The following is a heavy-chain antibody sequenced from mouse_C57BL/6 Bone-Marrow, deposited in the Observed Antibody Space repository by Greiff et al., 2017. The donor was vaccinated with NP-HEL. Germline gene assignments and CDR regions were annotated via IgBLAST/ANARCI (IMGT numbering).Heavy chain of an antibody. D-gene: IGHD2-2*01. J-gene: IGHJ3*01. CDR1: GYTFTSYW. CDR3: AIGSFAY. V-gene: IGHV1-61*01. CDR2: IYPSDSET. Sequence: QVHVKQPGAELVRPGSSVKLSCKASGYTFTSYWMDWVKQRPGQGLEWIGNIYPSDSETHYNQKFKDKATLTVDKSSSTAYMQLSSLTSEDSAVYYCAIGSFAYWGQGTLVTVSA.